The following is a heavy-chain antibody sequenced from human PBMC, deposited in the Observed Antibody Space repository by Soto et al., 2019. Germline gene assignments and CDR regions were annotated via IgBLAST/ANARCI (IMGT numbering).Heavy chain of an antibody. J-gene: IGHJ4*02. CDR2: IWFDGSYE. CDR1: GFIFSNYA. D-gene: IGHD3-10*01. CDR3: ARGTGSGSFLIDY. V-gene: IGHV3-33*01. Sequence: QVQLVESGGGVVQPGRSLRLSCEASGFIFSNYAMHWVRQAPGQGLEWVALIWFDGSYENYAESVKGRFTISRDNSKNTLYFQMNSLRVEDTAVYFCARGTGSGSFLIDYWGQGTLVNVSS.